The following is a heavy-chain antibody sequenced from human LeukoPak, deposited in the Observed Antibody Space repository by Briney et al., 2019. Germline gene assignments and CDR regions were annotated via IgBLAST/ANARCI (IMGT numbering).Heavy chain of an antibody. J-gene: IGHJ4*02. CDR2: ISDSGDYT. V-gene: IGHV3-23*01. CDR1: GFTFSSYA. Sequence: GGSLRLSCAGSGFTFSSYAMSWVRQAPVKGLEWVSAISDSGDYTYYADSVKGRFTISRDNSKNTLYLHVNSLRAEDTAVYYCAKDTSIGKYCTSGVCSPFDYWGQGTLVTVSS. CDR3: AKDTSIGKYCTSGVCSPFDY. D-gene: IGHD2-8*01.